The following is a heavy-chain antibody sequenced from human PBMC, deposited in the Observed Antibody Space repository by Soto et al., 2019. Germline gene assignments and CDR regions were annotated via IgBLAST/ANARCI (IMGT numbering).Heavy chain of an antibody. J-gene: IGHJ4*02. V-gene: IGHV3-23*01. Sequence: EVQLLESGGGVVQPGGSLRLSCVASGFNFKKFAMAWVRQAPGEGLEWVSGISCCGGSTSYADSVKGRFSIARDDSKNTLSLQMNSLRVEDTAQYYCAKADGEQWLVPHLDNWGQGTLGTVS. D-gene: IGHD6-19*01. CDR2: ISCCGGST. CDR3: AKADGEQWLVPHLDN. CDR1: GFNFKKFA.